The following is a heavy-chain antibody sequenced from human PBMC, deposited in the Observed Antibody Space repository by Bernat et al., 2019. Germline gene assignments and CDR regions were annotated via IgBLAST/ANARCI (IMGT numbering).Heavy chain of an antibody. CDR1: GFTFSSYA. V-gene: IGHV3-30-3*01. D-gene: IGHD6-19*01. CDR3: ARAGSRQQWLVPFDY. CDR2: ISYDGSNK. J-gene: IGHJ4*02. Sequence: QVQLVESGGGVVQPGRSLRLSCAASGFTFSSYAMHWVRQAPGKGLEWVAVISYDGSNKYYADSVKGRFIISRDNPKNTLYLQMNSLRAEDTAVYYCARAGSRQQWLVPFDYWGQGTLVTVSS.